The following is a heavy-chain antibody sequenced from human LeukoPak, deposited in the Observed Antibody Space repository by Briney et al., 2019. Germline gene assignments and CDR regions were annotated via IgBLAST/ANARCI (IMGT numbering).Heavy chain of an antibody. V-gene: IGHV1-18*04. D-gene: IGHD2-2*01. CDR3: ARECSSTSCYVLRAFDI. CDR1: GYTYTSHG. CDR2: ISAYNGNT. J-gene: IGHJ3*02. Sequence: ASVKVACKPSGYTYTSHGISWVRQAPGQGREWMGWISAYNGNTNYPQKLQGRVTMNTDTSTSTAYMELRSLRSDDTAVYYCARECSSTSCYVLRAFDIWGQGTMVTVSS.